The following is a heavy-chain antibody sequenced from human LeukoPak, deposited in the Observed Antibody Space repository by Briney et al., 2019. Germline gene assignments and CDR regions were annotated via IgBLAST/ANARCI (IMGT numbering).Heavy chain of an antibody. Sequence: SETLSLTYTVSGGSISSYYWSWIRQPPGKGLEWIGYIYYSGSTNYNPSLKSRVTISVDTSKNQFSLKLSSVTAVDTAVYYCARDSMAAAGPFDPWGQGTLVTVSS. CDR1: GGSISSYY. V-gene: IGHV4-59*01. J-gene: IGHJ5*02. CDR2: IYYSGST. D-gene: IGHD6-13*01. CDR3: ARDSMAAAGPFDP.